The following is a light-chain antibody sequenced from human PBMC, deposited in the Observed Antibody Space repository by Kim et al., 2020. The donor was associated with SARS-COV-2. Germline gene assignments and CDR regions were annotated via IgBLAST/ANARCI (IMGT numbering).Light chain of an antibody. J-gene: IGLJ1*01. CDR1: SSNIGRYP. Sequence: TISCSGSSSNIGRYPVNWYQQLPGTAPGTAPKFLIDGNSQRPSGVPDRFSGSKSGTSASLAISGLQSEDEADYYCAAWDDSLNGHVFGTGTKVTVL. V-gene: IGLV1-44*01. CDR2: GNS. CDR3: AAWDDSLNGHV.